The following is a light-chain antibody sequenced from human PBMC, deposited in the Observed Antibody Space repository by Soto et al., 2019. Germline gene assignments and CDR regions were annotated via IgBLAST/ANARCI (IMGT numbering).Light chain of an antibody. Sequence: EIVMTQSPATLSLSPGERATLSCRASQSVSSNLAWYQQKPGQAPRLLIYGASTRANGIPARFSGSGYGKEFTLTISSLQSEDFAVYYCQHYNNWPPWTFGQGTKVEIK. J-gene: IGKJ1*01. CDR2: GAS. V-gene: IGKV3-15*01. CDR1: QSVSSN. CDR3: QHYNNWPPWT.